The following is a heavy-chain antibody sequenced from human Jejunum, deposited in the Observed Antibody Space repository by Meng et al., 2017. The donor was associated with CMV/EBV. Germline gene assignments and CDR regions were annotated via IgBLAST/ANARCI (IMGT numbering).Heavy chain of an antibody. D-gene: IGHD1-26*01. V-gene: IGHV1-18*01. CDR1: GYTFPNYG. Sequence: QDQLVQSGGEVEEPGASLKVSCKASGYTFPNYGITWVRQAPGQGLEWMGWISAYNGNTNYAQTLQGRVTMTTDTSTSTAYMELRSLRSDDTAVYYCARVEVGITSGDYWGQGTLVTVSS. CDR2: ISAYNGNT. CDR3: ARVEVGITSGDY. J-gene: IGHJ4*02.